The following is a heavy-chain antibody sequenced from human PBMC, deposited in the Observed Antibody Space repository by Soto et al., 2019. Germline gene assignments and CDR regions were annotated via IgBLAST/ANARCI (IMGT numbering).Heavy chain of an antibody. CDR1: GFTFTSSA. CDR3: AASVWSGAPPNYYYYMDV. J-gene: IGHJ6*03. D-gene: IGHD3-10*01. V-gene: IGHV1-58*02. Sequence: SVKVSCKDSGFTFTSSAMQCVRQARGQRLGWIGWIVVGSGNTNYAQKFQERVTITRDMSTSTAYMELSSLRSEDTAVYYCAASVWSGAPPNYYYYMDVWGKGTTVTVSS. CDR2: IVVGSGNT.